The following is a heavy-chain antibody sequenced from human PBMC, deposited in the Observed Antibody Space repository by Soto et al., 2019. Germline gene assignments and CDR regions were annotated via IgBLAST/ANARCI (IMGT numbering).Heavy chain of an antibody. CDR2: ISSNRAYI. Sequence: PGGCRRLSWAASGFTFRIFTMNWVRQAPGRGLEWVSTISSNRAYIYYTDALRGRFTISRDNARNSLHLQLNSLRAEDTAVYYCTRDEARAPSARGWFDPWGQGTLVTVSS. CDR1: GFTFRIFT. J-gene: IGHJ5*02. D-gene: IGHD3-10*01. CDR3: TRDEARAPSARGWFDP. V-gene: IGHV3-21*01.